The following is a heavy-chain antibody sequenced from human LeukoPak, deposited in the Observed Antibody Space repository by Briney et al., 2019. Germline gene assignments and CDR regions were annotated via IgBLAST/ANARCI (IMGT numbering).Heavy chain of an antibody. CDR2: ISGSGGST. J-gene: IGHJ4*02. V-gene: IGHV3-23*01. CDR3: AKDHGSSWYYFDY. D-gene: IGHD6-13*01. CDR1: GFTFSSYA. Sequence: GGSLRLSCAASGFTFSSYAMNWVRQAPGKGMEWVSAISGSGGSTYYADSVKGRFTISRDNSKNALYLQMNSLRAEDTAVYYCAKDHGSSWYYFDYWGQGTLVTVSS.